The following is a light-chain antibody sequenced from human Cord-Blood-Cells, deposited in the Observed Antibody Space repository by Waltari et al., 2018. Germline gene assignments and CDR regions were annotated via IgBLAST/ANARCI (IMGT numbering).Light chain of an antibody. J-gene: IGLJ3*02. CDR2: EVS. V-gene: IGLV2-8*01. CDR3: SSYAGSNNWV. CDR1: SSDVGGYNS. Sequence: QSALTHPPSASGSPGQSVTISCTGTSSDVGGYNSVSCYQQHPGKAPKLMIYEVSKRPSGVPDRFSGSKSGNTASLTVSGLQAEDEADYYCSSYAGSNNWVFGGGTKLTVL.